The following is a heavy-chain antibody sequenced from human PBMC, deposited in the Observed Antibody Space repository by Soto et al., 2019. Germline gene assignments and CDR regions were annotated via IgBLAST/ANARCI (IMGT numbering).Heavy chain of an antibody. V-gene: IGHV3-53*01. J-gene: IGHJ4*02. D-gene: IGHD2-21*02. CDR2: IYRDGST. Sequence: EVPLVESGGGLIQPGGSLRPSCAASGFTVSSNYMSWVRQAPGKGLEWVSVIYRDGSTYYADSVKGRFIISRDHSKTTLYLQMNSLRADDTAVYYCANGGGAYCGGGCYRAFDCWGQGTLVTVSS. CDR3: ANGGGAYCGGGCYRAFDC. CDR1: GFTVSSNY.